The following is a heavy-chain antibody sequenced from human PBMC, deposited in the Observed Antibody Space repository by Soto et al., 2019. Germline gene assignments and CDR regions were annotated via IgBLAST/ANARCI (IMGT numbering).Heavy chain of an antibody. J-gene: IGHJ4*02. CDR2: ISGSGGST. Sequence: GGSLRLSCAASGFTFSSYAMSWVRQAPGKGLEWVSAISGSGGSTYYADSVKGRFTISRDNSKNTLYLQMNSLRAEDTAVYYCAKGMYYDILTGYYKVDYWGQGTLVTVSS. D-gene: IGHD3-9*01. CDR1: GFTFSSYA. V-gene: IGHV3-23*01. CDR3: AKGMYYDILTGYYKVDY.